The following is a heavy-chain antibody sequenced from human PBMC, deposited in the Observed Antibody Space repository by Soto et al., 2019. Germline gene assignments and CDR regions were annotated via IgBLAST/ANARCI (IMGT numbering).Heavy chain of an antibody. V-gene: IGHV3-49*03. CDR3: TRGARMVRGAIKPHYYGMDV. J-gene: IGHJ6*02. Sequence: SLRLSCTASGFTFGDYAMSWFRQAPGKGLEWVGFIRSKAYGGTTEYAASVKGRFTISRDDSKSIAYLQMNSLKTEDTAVYYCTRGARMVRGAIKPHYYGMDVWGQGTTVTVSS. CDR1: GFTFGDYA. CDR2: IRSKAYGGTT. D-gene: IGHD3-10*01.